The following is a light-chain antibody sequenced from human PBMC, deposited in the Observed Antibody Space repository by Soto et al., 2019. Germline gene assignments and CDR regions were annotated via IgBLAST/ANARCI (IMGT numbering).Light chain of an antibody. CDR1: QSVTSNY. V-gene: IGKV3-20*01. CDR2: GAS. Sequence: EIVLTQSPGTLSLSPGEGATLSCRASQSVTSNYLAWYQQRPGQAPRLLIYGASSRATGIPDRFSGGGSGTAFTLPISSLEPEDFAVYYCQQYGSSSPSTFGQGTRLEIE. J-gene: IGKJ5*01. CDR3: QQYGSSSPST.